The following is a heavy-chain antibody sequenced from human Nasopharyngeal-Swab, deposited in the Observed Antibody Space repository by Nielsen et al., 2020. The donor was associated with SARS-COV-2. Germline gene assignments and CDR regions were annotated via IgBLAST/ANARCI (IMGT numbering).Heavy chain of an antibody. J-gene: IGHJ4*02. Sequence: GESLKISCKASGYSFSQCAMNWVRQAPGQGLEWMGWINTNTGNPVYAQGFTGRFVFSLDTSVSTAYLEISSLKAEDTAIYYCARDDPSGSFSPYFDRWGQGTLVSVAS. CDR1: GYSFSQCA. V-gene: IGHV7-4-1*02. CDR3: ARDDPSGSFSPYFDR. CDR2: INTNTGNP. D-gene: IGHD3-22*01.